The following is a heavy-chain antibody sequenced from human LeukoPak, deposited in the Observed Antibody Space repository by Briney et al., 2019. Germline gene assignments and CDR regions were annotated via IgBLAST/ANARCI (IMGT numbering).Heavy chain of an antibody. J-gene: IGHJ3*02. Sequence: GGSLRLSCAASGFTFSSYSMNWVRQAPGQGLEWLSYITPSNSPIYYADSVKGRFTISRDNAKNSLYLQMNSLRAEDTAVYYCARDDYMRHHAFDIWGQGTMVTVSS. CDR3: ARDDYMRHHAFDI. CDR1: GFTFSSYS. D-gene: IGHD4-11*01. V-gene: IGHV3-48*01. CDR2: ITPSNSPI.